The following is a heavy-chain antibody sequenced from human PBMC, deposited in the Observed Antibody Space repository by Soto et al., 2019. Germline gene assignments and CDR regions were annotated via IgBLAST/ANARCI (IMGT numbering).Heavy chain of an antibody. J-gene: IGHJ6*02. CDR3: AKDTAYAMDV. CDR1: GFDFSNSW. CDR2: INSDGSGT. V-gene: IGHV3-74*01. Sequence: DVQLVESGGGLVQPGGSLRLSCAASGFDFSNSWIHWVRQGPGKGLVWVSHINSDGSGTTYADSVKGRFTISRDNAENPAYLQMNSLRAEDTAVYYCAKDTAYAMDVWGQGTTVTVSS. D-gene: IGHD2-15*01.